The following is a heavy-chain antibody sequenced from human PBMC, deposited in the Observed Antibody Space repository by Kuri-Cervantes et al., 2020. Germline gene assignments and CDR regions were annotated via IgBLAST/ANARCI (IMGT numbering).Heavy chain of an antibody. D-gene: IGHD5-12*01. CDR2: ISYDGSNK. V-gene: IGHV3-30-3*01. Sequence: GESLKISCAASGFTFSSYAMHWVRQAPGKGLEWVAVISYDGSNKYYADSVKGRFTISRDNSKNTPYLQMNSLRAEDTAVYYCARVPRRGYSGYDKKYFDYWGQGTLVTVSS. CDR3: ARVPRRGYSGYDKKYFDY. CDR1: GFTFSSYA. J-gene: IGHJ4*02.